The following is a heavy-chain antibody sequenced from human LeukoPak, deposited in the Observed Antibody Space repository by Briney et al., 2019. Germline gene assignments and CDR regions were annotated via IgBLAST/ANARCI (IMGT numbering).Heavy chain of an antibody. J-gene: IGHJ6*03. V-gene: IGHV1-69*05. D-gene: IGHD2-21*02. CDR2: IIPIFGTA. CDR3: AIASYCGGDCYSFYYYYMDV. CDR1: GGTFSSYA. Sequence: SVKVSCKASGGTFSSYAISWVRQAPGQGLEWMGGIIPIFGTANYAQKFQGRVTITTDESTSTAYMELSSLRSEDTAVYYCAIASYCGGDCYSFYYYYMDVWGKGTTVTVSS.